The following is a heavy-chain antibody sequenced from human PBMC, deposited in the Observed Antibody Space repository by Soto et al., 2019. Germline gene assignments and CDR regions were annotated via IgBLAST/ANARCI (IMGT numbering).Heavy chain of an antibody. V-gene: IGHV4-30-4*01. CDR3: ARHGGDFRPGWYFDL. CDR1: GGSISSGDYY. J-gene: IGHJ2*01. CDR2: FYYSGST. Sequence: QVQLQESGPGLVKPSQTLSLTCTVSGGSISSGDYYWSWIRQPPGKGLEWIGYFYYSGSTYYNPSLRSRVTISEDPSKIQCYLKLSSVTAADTAGYYCARHGGDFRPGWYFDLWGRGTLVTVSA. D-gene: IGHD2-21*02.